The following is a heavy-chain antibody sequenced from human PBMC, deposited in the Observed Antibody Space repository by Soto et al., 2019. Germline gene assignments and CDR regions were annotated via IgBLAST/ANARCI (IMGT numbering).Heavy chain of an antibody. Sequence: EVHLVESGGGLVQPGGSLRLSCAASGFTFSNYGMSWVRQAPGKGLEWVANIKQDGSEKYYVDSVKGRFTISRDNAKNSLYLQMNSLRAEDTAVYYCARIPVAGTGADYWGQGTLVTVSS. CDR3: ARIPVAGTGADY. CDR1: GFTFSNYG. D-gene: IGHD6-19*01. V-gene: IGHV3-7*01. J-gene: IGHJ4*02. CDR2: IKQDGSEK.